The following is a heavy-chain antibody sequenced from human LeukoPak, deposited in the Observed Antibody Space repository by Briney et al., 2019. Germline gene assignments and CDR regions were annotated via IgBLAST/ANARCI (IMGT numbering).Heavy chain of an antibody. CDR3: ARSRMPFNYYGMHV. V-gene: IGHV1-2*02. D-gene: IGHD2-2*01. CDR2: IDPNSGGT. Sequence: ASVKVSCKASGYIFTDYYVHWIRQAPGQGLEWMGWIDPNSGGTHHAPNFQGRATMTRDTSSSTVYMDLSRLRSADTAIYYCARSRMPFNYYGMHVWGLGTSVTVSS. J-gene: IGHJ6*02. CDR1: GYIFTDYY.